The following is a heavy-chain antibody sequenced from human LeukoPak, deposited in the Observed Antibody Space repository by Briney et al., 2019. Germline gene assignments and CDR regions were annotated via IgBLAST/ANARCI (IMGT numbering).Heavy chain of an antibody. CDR1: GGSISSYY. CDR3: ARLRDGGWSTFDY. Sequence: SETLSLTCTVSGGSISSYYWSWIRQPPGKGLEWIGYIYYSGSTNYNPSLKSRVTISVDTSKNQFSLKLSSVTAADTAVYYRARLRDGGWSTFDYWGQGTLVTVSS. D-gene: IGHD6-19*01. CDR2: IYYSGST. V-gene: IGHV4-59*08. J-gene: IGHJ4*02.